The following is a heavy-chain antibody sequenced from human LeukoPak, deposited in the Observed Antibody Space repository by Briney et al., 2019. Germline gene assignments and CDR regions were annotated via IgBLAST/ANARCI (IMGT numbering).Heavy chain of an antibody. D-gene: IGHD1-20*01. Sequence: ASVKVSCKASGYTFTSYGISWVRHAPGQGLEWMGWISAYNGNTNYAQKLQGRVTMTTDTSTSTAYMELRSLISDDRAVYFCARWERGNWNDDDSYWDYWGQGSLVSVSS. CDR2: ISAYNGNT. CDR3: ARWERGNWNDDDSYWDY. V-gene: IGHV1-18*01. CDR1: GYTFTSYG. J-gene: IGHJ4*02.